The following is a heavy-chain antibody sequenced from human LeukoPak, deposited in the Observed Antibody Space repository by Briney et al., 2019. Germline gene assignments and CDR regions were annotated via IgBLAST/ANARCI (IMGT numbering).Heavy chain of an antibody. D-gene: IGHD4-17*01. V-gene: IGHV1-18*01. Sequence: GASVKVSCKASGYTFTSYGISWVRQAPGQGLEWMGWISTYNSNTNYVQKFQGRVTMTRDTSTTTAYMELRSLRSDDTVVYCCARYTVTEPDYWGQGTLVTVSS. CDR1: GYTFTSYG. CDR2: ISTYNSNT. J-gene: IGHJ4*02. CDR3: ARYTVTEPDY.